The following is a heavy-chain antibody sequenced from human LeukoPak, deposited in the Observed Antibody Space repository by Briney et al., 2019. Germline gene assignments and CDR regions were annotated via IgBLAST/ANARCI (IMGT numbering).Heavy chain of an antibody. CDR2: IWYDGNKK. CDR3: ASGSYQGPFDY. D-gene: IGHD1-26*01. CDR1: GFPFSSYG. V-gene: IGHV3-33*01. J-gene: IGHJ4*02. Sequence: GGSLRLSCATSGFPFSSYGMHWVRQAPGKGLEWVAVIWYDGNKKYYADSVKGRFTISRDNSKNTLYLQMNSLRVEDTAVYYCASGSYQGPFDYWGQGTLVTVSS.